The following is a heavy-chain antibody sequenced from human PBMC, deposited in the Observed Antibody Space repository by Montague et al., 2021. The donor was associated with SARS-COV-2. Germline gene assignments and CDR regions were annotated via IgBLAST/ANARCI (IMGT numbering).Heavy chain of an antibody. D-gene: IGHD7-27*01. V-gene: IGHV3-21*04. Sequence: SLRLSCAASGFTFSSYSMNWVRQAPGKGLEWVSSISSSSNYIYYADSVKGRFTISRDNAKNSLYLQMNSLRDEDTTVYFCAREIYTGASYYYWGQGALVTVSS. CDR2: ISSSSNYI. J-gene: IGHJ4*02. CDR3: AREIYTGASYYY. CDR1: GFTFSSYS.